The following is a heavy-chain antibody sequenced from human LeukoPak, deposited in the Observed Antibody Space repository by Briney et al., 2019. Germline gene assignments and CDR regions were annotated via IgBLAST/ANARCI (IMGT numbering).Heavy chain of an antibody. CDR2: IYTSGST. V-gene: IGHV4-61*02. CDR3: ARDYGDYVGGFDY. CDR1: GGSISSGSYY. J-gene: IGHJ4*02. D-gene: IGHD4-17*01. Sequence: SEILSLTCTVSGGSISSGSYYWSWIRQPAGKGLEWIGRIYTSGSTNYNPSLKSRVTISVDTSKNQFSLKLSSVTAADTAVYYCARDYGDYVGGFDYWGQGTLVTVSS.